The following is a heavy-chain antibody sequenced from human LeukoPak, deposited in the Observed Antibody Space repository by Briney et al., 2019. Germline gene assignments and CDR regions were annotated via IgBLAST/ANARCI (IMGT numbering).Heavy chain of an antibody. D-gene: IGHD3-10*01. V-gene: IGHV4-59*01. Sequence: SETLSLTCTVSGSSISSYYWSWIRQSPGKGLEWIGYIFLSGSTKYNPSLQSRVTISIDTSKSQFSLRLNSVTAADTAVYYCARTEYYFDHWGRGTLVTVSS. CDR2: IFLSGST. CDR1: GSSISSYY. CDR3: ARTEYYFDH. J-gene: IGHJ4*02.